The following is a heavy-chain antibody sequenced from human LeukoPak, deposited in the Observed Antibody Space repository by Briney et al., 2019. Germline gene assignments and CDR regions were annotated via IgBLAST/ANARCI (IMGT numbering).Heavy chain of an antibody. CDR1: GFTFSTYA. V-gene: IGHV3-30*04. CDR3: ARAYCTTTACHAFDI. CDR2: ISYDSSNK. J-gene: IGHJ3*02. D-gene: IGHD2-8*01. Sequence: PGGSLRLSCSASGFTFSTYAMHWVRQAPGKGLEWLSVISYDSSNKYYADSVRGRFTISRDNSKNMLYLQMNSLRAEDTAVYTCARAYCTTTACHAFDIWGQGTVVAVSS.